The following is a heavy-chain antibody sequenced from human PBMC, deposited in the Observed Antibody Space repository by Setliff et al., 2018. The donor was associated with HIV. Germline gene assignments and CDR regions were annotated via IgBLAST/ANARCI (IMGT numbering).Heavy chain of an antibody. Sequence: SGPTLVNPTQTLTLTCTFSGFSLSTSGMCVSWIRQPPGKGLEWIGYIYTSGSTNYNPSLKSRVTISVDTSKNQFSLRLTSVTAADTAVYFCARLRITMIMMLNYFDYWGQGTLVTVSS. V-gene: IGHV4-61*02. J-gene: IGHJ4*02. D-gene: IGHD3-22*01. CDR2: IYTSGST. CDR3: ARLRITMIMMLNYFDY. CDR1: GFSLSTSGMC.